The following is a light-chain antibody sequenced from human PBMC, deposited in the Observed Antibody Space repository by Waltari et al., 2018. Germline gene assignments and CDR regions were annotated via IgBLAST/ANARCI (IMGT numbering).Light chain of an antibody. CDR2: WAS. J-gene: IGKJ3*01. CDR3: QQYYSTPLT. Sequence: EILKTQSPESRAGSLGERATIHCKSRQVFYYRSTNKHHLAWYQQKPVPPPRLLISWASSRESGVPDRFNGSGSGTYFTLTISGLQTEDVAVYYFQQYYSTPLTFGPGTKVDI. CDR1: QVFYYRSTNKHH. V-gene: IGKV4-1*01.